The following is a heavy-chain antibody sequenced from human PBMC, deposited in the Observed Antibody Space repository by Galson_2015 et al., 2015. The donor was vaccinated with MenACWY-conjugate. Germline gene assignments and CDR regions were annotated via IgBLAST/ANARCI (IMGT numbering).Heavy chain of an antibody. Sequence: SLRLSCAASGLTFNNSPMNWVRQAPGKGLEWVSGIAGSGGGISIMYGDSVRGRFTISRDDAENTLYLQMDGLRADDTAVYFCVRGSSGWRGMDIWGQGTTVTVSS. V-gene: IGHV3-74*03. CDR1: GLTFNNSP. J-gene: IGHJ6*02. CDR2: IAGSGGGISI. CDR3: VRGSSGWRGMDI. D-gene: IGHD6-19*01.